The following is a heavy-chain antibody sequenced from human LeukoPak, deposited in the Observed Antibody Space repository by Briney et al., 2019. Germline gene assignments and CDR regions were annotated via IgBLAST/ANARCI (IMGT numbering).Heavy chain of an antibody. V-gene: IGHV4-59*01. D-gene: IGHD6-19*01. CDR3: ARGAVAYYYFDN. J-gene: IGHJ4*02. CDR1: GGSISSYH. Sequence: SETLSLTCTVSGGSISSYHWSWIRQPPGKGLEWIGYMYYSGSTNYNPSLKSRVTISVDTSKNQFSLKLSSVTAADTAAYYCARGAVAYYYFDNWGQGTLVTVSS. CDR2: MYYSGST.